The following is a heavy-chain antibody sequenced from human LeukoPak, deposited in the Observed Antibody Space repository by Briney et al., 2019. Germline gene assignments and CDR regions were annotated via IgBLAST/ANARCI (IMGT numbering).Heavy chain of an antibody. D-gene: IGHD2-15*01. CDR1: GGSISSSSYY. CDR2: IYNTGHT. J-gene: IGHJ4*02. CDR3: ARGACSGASCYQVVPQQRRQELDY. V-gene: IGHV4-31*03. Sequence: SETLSLTCTVSGGSISSSSYYWGWIRQPPGKGLEWIGHIYNTGHTYYNPSLGSRVSMSVDTSKDQFSLRLSFVTTADTAVYFCARGACSGASCYQVVPQQRRQELDYWGQGTLVTVSS.